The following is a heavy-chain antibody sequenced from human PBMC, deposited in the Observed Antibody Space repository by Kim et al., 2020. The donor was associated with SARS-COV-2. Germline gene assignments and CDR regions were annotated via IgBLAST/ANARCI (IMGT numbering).Heavy chain of an antibody. Sequence: GESLKISCKTSGYRFTKYYITWVRQVPGKGLEWMGRIHPENSYTNYSPAFQGHVTISVDNSITTAYLQWSSLKASDTAIYFCATGGYVLDYWGRGTLATVSS. CDR1: GYRFTKYY. J-gene: IGHJ4*02. D-gene: IGHD3-10*02. V-gene: IGHV5-10-1*01. CDR2: IHPENSYT. CDR3: ATGGYVLDY.